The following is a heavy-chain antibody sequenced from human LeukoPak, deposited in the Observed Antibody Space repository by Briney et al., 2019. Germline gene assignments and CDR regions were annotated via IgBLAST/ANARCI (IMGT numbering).Heavy chain of an antibody. Sequence: PGGSLRLSCAASGFTVSSNYMSWVRQTPGKGLEWVSIIYSAGSTYYADSVRGRFTISRDSSKNTVCLQMSSLRAEDTAVYYCASGGMGARKYYSDPFHYWGQGTLVTVSS. CDR3: ASGGMGARKYYSDPFHY. CDR1: GFTVSSNY. D-gene: IGHD3-10*01. V-gene: IGHV3-53*01. J-gene: IGHJ4*02. CDR2: IYSAGST.